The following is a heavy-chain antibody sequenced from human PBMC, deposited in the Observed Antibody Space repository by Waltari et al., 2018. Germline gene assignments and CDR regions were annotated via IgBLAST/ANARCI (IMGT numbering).Heavy chain of an antibody. CDR2: SYHSGST. CDR3: ARHEYSYDLDY. V-gene: IGHV4-38-2*01. D-gene: IGHD5-18*01. Sequence: QVQLQESGPGLVKPSETLSLTCAVSGYSISRGYYWGWIRQPPGKGLEWIGSSYHSGSTYYNPSLKSRVTISVDTSKNQFSLKLSSVTAADTAVYYCARHEYSYDLDYWGQGTLVTVSS. J-gene: IGHJ4*02. CDR1: GYSISRGYY.